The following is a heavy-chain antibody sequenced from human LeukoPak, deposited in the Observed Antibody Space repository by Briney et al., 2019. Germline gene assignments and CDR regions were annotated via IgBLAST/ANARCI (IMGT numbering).Heavy chain of an antibody. D-gene: IGHD2-2*01. CDR3: AKWGCSSTSCYDDY. J-gene: IGHJ4*02. CDR1: GFTFSSYG. CDR2: ISYDGSNK. V-gene: IGHV3-30*18. Sequence: GGSLRLSCAASGFTFSSYGMHWVRQAPGKGLEWVAVISYDGSNKYYADSVKGRFTISRDNSKNTLYLQMNSLRAEDTAVYYCAKWGCSSTSCYDDYWGQGTLVTVSS.